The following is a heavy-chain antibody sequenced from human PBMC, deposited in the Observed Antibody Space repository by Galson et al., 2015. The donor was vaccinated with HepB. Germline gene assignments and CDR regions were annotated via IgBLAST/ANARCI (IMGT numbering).Heavy chain of an antibody. CDR1: GLTVSSNY. V-gene: IGHV3-53*01. Sequence: SLRLSCAASGLTVSSNYMSWVRQAPGKGLEWVSVIYSGSSGGNTHYADSVKGRFSISRDNSKNTLYLQMNSLGAEDTAVYYCTRDRTTVLKDYYYMDVWGKGTTVTVSS. J-gene: IGHJ6*03. CDR3: TRDRTTVLKDYYYMDV. D-gene: IGHD4-17*01. CDR2: IYSGSSGGNT.